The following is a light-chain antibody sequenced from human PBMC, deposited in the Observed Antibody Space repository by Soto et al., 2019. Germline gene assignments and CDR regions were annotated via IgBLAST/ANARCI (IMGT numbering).Light chain of an antibody. CDR3: QHFGSSPPRFT. CDR2: DAS. CDR1: QNVNSSS. Sequence: EIVLTQSPATLSLSPGERATLSCRASQNVNSSSLTWYQQKPGQAPRLLLYDASSRATDIPDKFSGSGSGTDFTLTISRLEPEDFAVYYCQHFGSSPPRFTFGLGTKLELK. V-gene: IGKV3-20*01. J-gene: IGKJ2*01.